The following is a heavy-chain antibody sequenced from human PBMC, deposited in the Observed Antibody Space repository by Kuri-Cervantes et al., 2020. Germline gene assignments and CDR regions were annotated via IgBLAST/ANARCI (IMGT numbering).Heavy chain of an antibody. V-gene: IGHV3-13*01. CDR1: GFTFSSYD. D-gene: IGHD4-17*01. CDR3: ARAGDYGVYLNYYYYYGMDV. J-gene: IGHJ6*02. CDR2: IGTAGDT. Sequence: GESLKISCAASGFTFSSYDMHWVRQATGKGLEWVSAIGTAGDTYYPGSVKGRFTISRDNSKSTLYLQVNRLRAEDTAVYYCARAGDYGVYLNYYYYYGMDVWGQGTTVTVSS.